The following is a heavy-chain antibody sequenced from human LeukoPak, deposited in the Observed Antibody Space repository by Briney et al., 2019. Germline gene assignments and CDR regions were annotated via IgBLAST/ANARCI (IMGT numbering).Heavy chain of an antibody. CDR1: GGSISSSSYY. CDR3: ASRYYYDFWSGYPYYFDY. D-gene: IGHD3-3*01. CDR2: IYYSGST. V-gene: IGHV4-39*01. J-gene: IGHJ4*02. Sequence: SETLSLTCTVSGGSISSSSYYWGWIRQPPGKGLEWIGSIYYSGSTYYNPSLKRRVTISVDTSKNQFSLKLSSVTAADTAVYYCASRYYYDFWSGYPYYFDYWGQGTLVTVSS.